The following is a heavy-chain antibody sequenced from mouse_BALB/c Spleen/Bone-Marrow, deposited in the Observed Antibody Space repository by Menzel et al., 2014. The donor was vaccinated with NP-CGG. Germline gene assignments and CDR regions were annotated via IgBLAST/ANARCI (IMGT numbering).Heavy chain of an antibody. Sequence: DVKLQESGAELVKPGASVKLSCTASGFNIKDTYMHWVKQRPEQGLEWIGRIDPANGNTKYDPKFQGKASITADTSFNTAYLQLSSLTSEDTAVYYCASYVYGYYFDYWGQGTTLTVSS. D-gene: IGHD2-2*01. V-gene: IGHV14-3*02. J-gene: IGHJ2*01. CDR3: ASYVYGYYFDY. CDR1: GFNIKDTY. CDR2: IDPANGNT.